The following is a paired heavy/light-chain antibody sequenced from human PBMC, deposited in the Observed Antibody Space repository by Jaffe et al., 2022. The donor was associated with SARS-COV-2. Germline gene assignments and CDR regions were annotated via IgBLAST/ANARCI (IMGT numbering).Heavy chain of an antibody. J-gene: IGHJ4*02. CDR2: FFYSGST. CDR3: AGAAILRYSDWQYERSKYYFDF. V-gene: IGHV4-39*01. CDR1: GGSITSTSYY. Sequence: QLQLQESGPGLVKPSETLSLTCTVSGGSITSTSYYWGWIRQPPGKGLEWIGIFFYSGSTYPNPSLKSRVAISVDTSKNEFSLRLTSVTAADTAVYYCAGAAILRYSDWQYERSKYYFDFWGQGTLVSVSS. D-gene: IGHD3-9*01.
Light chain of an antibody. V-gene: IGLV2-8*01. Sequence: QSALTQPPSASGSPGQSVTISCAGTSNDVGYYDYVSWYQQHPGKAPKVLIYEVSRRPSGVPDRFSGAKSGNMASLTVSGLQAEDEADYYCSSYAGSNILVFGGGTKLTVL. CDR3: SSYAGSNILV. CDR1: SNDVGYYDY. J-gene: IGLJ2*01. CDR2: EVS.